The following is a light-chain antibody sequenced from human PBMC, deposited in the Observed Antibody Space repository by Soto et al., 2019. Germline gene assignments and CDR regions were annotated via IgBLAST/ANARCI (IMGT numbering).Light chain of an antibody. V-gene: IGKV3-20*01. CDR1: QSINSRY. CDR2: GAS. J-gene: IGKJ3*01. CDR3: QQFGSSPGFT. Sequence: EIVLTQSPGTLSLSPGESATLSCRASQSINSRYLAWYQQKPGQAPRLLIYGASSRATGIPDRFSGSGSGTDFTLTISRLEPEDLAVYYCQQFGSSPGFTFGPGTKVDIK.